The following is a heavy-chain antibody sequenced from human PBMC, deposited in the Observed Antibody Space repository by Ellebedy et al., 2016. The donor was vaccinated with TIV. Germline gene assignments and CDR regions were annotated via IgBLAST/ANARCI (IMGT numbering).Heavy chain of an antibody. V-gene: IGHV1-69*13. CDR1: GYTFTSYG. CDR2: IIPIFGTA. Sequence: ASVKVSCKASGYTFTSYGISWVRQAPGQGLEWMGGIIPIFGTANYAQKFQGRVTITADESTSTAYMELSSLRSDDTAVYYCARGPRRYQLLWRAFDYWGQGTLVTVSS. CDR3: ARGPRRYQLLWRAFDY. D-gene: IGHD2-2*01. J-gene: IGHJ4*02.